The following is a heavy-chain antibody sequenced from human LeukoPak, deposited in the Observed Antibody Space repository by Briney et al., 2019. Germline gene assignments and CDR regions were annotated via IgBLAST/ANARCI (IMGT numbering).Heavy chain of an antibody. D-gene: IGHD6-13*01. V-gene: IGHV3-53*01. J-gene: IGHJ4*02. CDR1: GFTVSSNY. CDR3: ARDLPGIAAADNY. Sequence: GGSLRLSRAASGFTVSSNYMSWVRQAPGEGLEWVSVIYSGGSTYYADSVKGRFTISRDNSKNTLYLQMNSLRAEDTAVYYCARDLPGIAAADNYWGQGTLVTVSS. CDR2: IYSGGST.